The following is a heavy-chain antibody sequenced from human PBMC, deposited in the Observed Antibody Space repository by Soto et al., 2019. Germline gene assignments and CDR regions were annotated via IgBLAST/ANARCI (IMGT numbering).Heavy chain of an antibody. J-gene: IGHJ4*01. V-gene: IGHV3-7*01. Sequence: EVQVVESGGGLVQPGGSLRLSCAVSGFTFSNYWMTWVRQAPGKGLEWVAYMNQDGSQIYYVDSLRGRFTIYRDNAKNSLYLQMNSLRGDDTAVYYGARDRVPNTTEYWGHGTLVTVSS. D-gene: IGHD2-2*01. CDR1: GFTFSNYW. CDR2: MNQDGSQI. CDR3: ARDRVPNTTEY.